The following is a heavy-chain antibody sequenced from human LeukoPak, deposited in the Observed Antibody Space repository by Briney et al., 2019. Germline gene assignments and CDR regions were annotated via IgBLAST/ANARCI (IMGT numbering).Heavy chain of an antibody. CDR3: TRPRRDNWSEEGLFDY. Sequence: SGGSLRLSCAASGFTFSGSAMHWVRQASGKGLEWVGRIRSKANSYATAYAASVKGRFTISRDDSKNTAYLQMNSLKTEDTAVYYCTRPRRDNWSEEGLFDYWGQGTLVTVSS. J-gene: IGHJ4*02. V-gene: IGHV3-73*01. D-gene: IGHD1-1*01. CDR1: GFTFSGSA. CDR2: IRSKANSYAT.